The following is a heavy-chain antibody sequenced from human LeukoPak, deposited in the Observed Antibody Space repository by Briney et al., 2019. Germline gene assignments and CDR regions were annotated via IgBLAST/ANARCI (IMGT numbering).Heavy chain of an antibody. CDR2: ISYDGGNK. V-gene: IGHV3-30*18. D-gene: IGHD3-16*01. Sequence: GGSLRLSCAASGFTFSSYGMHWVRQAPGKGLEWVAVISYDGGNKYYADSVKGRFTISRDNSKNTLDLQMNSLRAEDTAVYYCAKERESGWVHLGNWGQGTLVTVFS. CDR1: GFTFSSYG. CDR3: AKERESGWVHLGN. J-gene: IGHJ4*02.